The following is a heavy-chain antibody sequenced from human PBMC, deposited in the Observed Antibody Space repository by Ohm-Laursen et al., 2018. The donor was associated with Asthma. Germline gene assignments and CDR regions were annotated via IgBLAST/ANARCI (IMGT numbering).Heavy chain of an antibody. CDR2: INHSGST. CDR1: GGSFSGYY. CDR3: ARGRNEEYYYDSSGYSHSHLDI. D-gene: IGHD3-22*01. J-gene: IGHJ3*02. V-gene: IGHV4-34*01. Sequence: TLSLTCVVYGGSFSGYYWSWIRQPPGKGLEWIGEINHSGSTNYNPSLKSRVTISVDTSKNQFSLKLSSVTAADTAVYYCARGRNEEYYYDSSGYSHSHLDIWGQGTMVTVSS.